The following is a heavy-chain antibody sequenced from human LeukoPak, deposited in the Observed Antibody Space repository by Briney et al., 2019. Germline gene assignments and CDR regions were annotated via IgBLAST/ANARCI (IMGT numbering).Heavy chain of an antibody. J-gene: IGHJ4*02. CDR1: GFTFSSHA. CDR2: IKQDGSKK. V-gene: IGHV3-7*04. Sequence: GGSLRLSCAASGFTFSSHAMSWVRQAPGKGLEWVANIKQDGSKKSYVDSVKGRFTISRDNAKNSLYLQMNSLRAEDTAIYYCTRVGYIDEGIDYWGQGTLVTVSS. D-gene: IGHD5-24*01. CDR3: TRVGYIDEGIDY.